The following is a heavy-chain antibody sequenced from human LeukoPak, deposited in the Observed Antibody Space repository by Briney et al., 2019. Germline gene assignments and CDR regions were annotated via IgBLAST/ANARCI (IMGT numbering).Heavy chain of an antibody. CDR2: ITNNGDSA. CDR1: GFSFSSYA. J-gene: IGHJ4*02. V-gene: IGHV3-64*02. Sequence: GGSLRLSCAASGFSFSSYAMHWVRQAPGRGLEYVSGITNNGDSAYYADSVRGRFTISRDNAKNSLYLQMNSLRVEDTAVYYCATFTGFANGWGQGTLVTVSS. CDR3: ATFTGFANG. D-gene: IGHD2-8*01.